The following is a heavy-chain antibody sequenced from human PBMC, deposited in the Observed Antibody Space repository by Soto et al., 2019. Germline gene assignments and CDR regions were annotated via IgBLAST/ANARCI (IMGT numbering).Heavy chain of an antibody. CDR1: GGSFSSYA. Sequence: SAKLCCKASGGSFSSYAISWARQAPGKGLEWMGGIIPIFGTANYAQKFQGRVTITADKSTSTAYMELSSLRSEDTAVYYCARKIAAKASGWFAPWGQGTLVTVSS. D-gene: IGHD6-6*01. CDR3: ARKIAAKASGWFAP. CDR2: IIPIFGTA. J-gene: IGHJ5*02. V-gene: IGHV1-69*06.